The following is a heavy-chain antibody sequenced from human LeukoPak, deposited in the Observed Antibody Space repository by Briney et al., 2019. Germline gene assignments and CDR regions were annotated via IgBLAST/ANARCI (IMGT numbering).Heavy chain of an antibody. J-gene: IGHJ6*02. CDR3: ARDLLNYYYYGMDV. D-gene: IGHD2-15*01. Sequence: GGSLRLSCAASGFTFSSYWMSWVRQAPGKGLEWVANIKQDGSEKYYVDSVKGRFTISRDNAKNSLHLQMNSLRAEDTAVYYCARDLLNYYYYGMDVWGQGTTVTVSS. CDR2: IKQDGSEK. V-gene: IGHV3-7*01. CDR1: GFTFSSYW.